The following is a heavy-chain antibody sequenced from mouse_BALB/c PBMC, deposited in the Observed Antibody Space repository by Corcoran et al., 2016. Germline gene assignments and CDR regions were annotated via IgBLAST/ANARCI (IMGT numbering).Heavy chain of an antibody. J-gene: IGHJ4*01. D-gene: IGHD4-1*01. CDR1: GFDFSRYW. V-gene: IGHV4-1*02. CDR3: AKGGGNWEEVYAMDY. CDR2: INPDSSTI. Sequence: EVKLLESGGGLVQPGGSLKLPCAASGFDFSRYWMSWVRQAPGKGLEWIGEINPDSSTINYTPSLKDKFIISRDNAKNTLYRQMSKVRSEDTALYYGAKGGGNWEEVYAMDYWGQGTSVTVSS.